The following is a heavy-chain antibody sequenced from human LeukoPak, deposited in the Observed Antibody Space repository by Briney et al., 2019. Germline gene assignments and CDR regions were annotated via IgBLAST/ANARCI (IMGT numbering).Heavy chain of an antibody. V-gene: IGHV3-9*01. Sequence: GRSLRLSCAASGFTFDDYAMHWVRQAPGKGLEWVSGISWNSGSIGYADSVRGRFTISRDNAKNTLYLQMNTLRVEDTAVYYCTRDLMDYDVSTGLHHYYMDVWGQGTTVTVSS. D-gene: IGHD3-9*01. CDR2: ISWNSGSI. CDR1: GFTFDDYA. CDR3: TRDLMDYDVSTGLHHYYMDV. J-gene: IGHJ6*02.